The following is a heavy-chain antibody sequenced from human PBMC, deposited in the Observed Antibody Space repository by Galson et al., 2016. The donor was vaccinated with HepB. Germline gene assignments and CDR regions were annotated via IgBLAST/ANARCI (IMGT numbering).Heavy chain of an antibody. D-gene: IGHD3-9*01. V-gene: IGHV3-33*01. CDR2: IWFDGSDK. CDR1: GLTFSSYG. Sequence: SLRLSCAASGLTFSSYGMHWVRQAPGKGLEWVAVIWFDGSDKYYADSVKGRFTISRDNSKETLYLQMNSLRAEDTAVYYCATVHYEVSTGETPWYYFDYWGQGTLVTVSS. CDR3: ATVHYEVSTGETPWYYFDY. J-gene: IGHJ4*02.